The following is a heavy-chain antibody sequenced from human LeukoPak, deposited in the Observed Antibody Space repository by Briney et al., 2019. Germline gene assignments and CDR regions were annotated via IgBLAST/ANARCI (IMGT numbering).Heavy chain of an antibody. CDR2: IKSKADGGTT. J-gene: IGHJ3*02. D-gene: IGHD4-23*01. Sequence: PGGSLRLSCAASGFSFSNAWMNWVRQAPGKGLEWLGRIKSKADGGTTDYATRVEGIFFVSRDDSINTVYLQLNSLKTEDTAVYYCTTGNSIEVKDAFDIWGQGTMVTVSS. CDR1: GFSFSNAW. V-gene: IGHV3-15*01. CDR3: TTGNSIEVKDAFDI.